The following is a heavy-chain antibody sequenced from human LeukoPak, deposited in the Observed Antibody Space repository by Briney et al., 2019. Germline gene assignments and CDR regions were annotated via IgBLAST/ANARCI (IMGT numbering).Heavy chain of an antibody. J-gene: IGHJ4*02. Sequence: GGSLRLSCAASGITFSRYAMNWVRQAPGKGLEWVSTISGSGDSTYYADSVKGRFTISRDNSKNTLLLQMNSLRAEDTAVYYCAKGGAGYCSSTSCLYYFDYWGQGTLVTVST. CDR1: GITFSRYA. CDR3: AKGGAGYCSSTSCLYYFDY. D-gene: IGHD2-2*01. V-gene: IGHV3-23*01. CDR2: ISGSGDST.